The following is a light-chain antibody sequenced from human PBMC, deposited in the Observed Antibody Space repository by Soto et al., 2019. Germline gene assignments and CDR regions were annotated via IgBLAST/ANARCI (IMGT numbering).Light chain of an antibody. Sequence: EIVLTQSPGTLSLSPGERATLSCRASQSISSSYLAWYQQKPGQAPRLLGYGASSRATGIPDRFSGSGSGTDFTLTISRLEPEDFAVYYCQQYCSSRFTVGPGTKVDIK. CDR2: GAS. CDR3: QQYCSSRFT. CDR1: QSISSSY. V-gene: IGKV3-20*01. J-gene: IGKJ3*01.